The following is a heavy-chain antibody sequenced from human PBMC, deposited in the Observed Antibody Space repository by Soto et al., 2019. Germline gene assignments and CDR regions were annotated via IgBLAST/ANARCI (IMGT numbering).Heavy chain of an antibody. CDR2: IYTSGST. CDR3: ARVSDGSGRLHFDI. Sequence: PSETLSLTCTVSGDYFKNYYWSWIRQPAGKGLEWIGRIYTSGSTNYNPSLNSRVTMSVDTSKNQFSLRLSSVTAADTAVYYCARVSDGSGRLHFDIWGQGTLVTVSS. J-gene: IGHJ4*02. D-gene: IGHD3-10*01. CDR1: GDYFKNYY. V-gene: IGHV4-4*07.